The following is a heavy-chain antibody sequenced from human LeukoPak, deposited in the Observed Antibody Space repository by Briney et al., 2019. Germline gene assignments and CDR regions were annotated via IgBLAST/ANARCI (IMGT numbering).Heavy chain of an antibody. D-gene: IGHD2-15*01. V-gene: IGHV3-30*18. J-gene: IGHJ4*02. Sequence: GRSLRLSCAASGFTFSRHGMHWVRQAPGKGLEWVVVISNDGTIEYYADSVKGRFTISRDNSKNTVSLQMNSLREDDTAVFYCTKEGATGSRYNFDYWGQGTLVTVSS. CDR1: GFTFSRHG. CDR2: ISNDGTIE. CDR3: TKEGATGSRYNFDY.